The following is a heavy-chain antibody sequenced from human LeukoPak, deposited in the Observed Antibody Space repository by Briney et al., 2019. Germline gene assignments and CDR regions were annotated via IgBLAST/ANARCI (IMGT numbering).Heavy chain of an antibody. J-gene: IGHJ5*02. CDR3: ARSDYGGKGAGDNWLDP. D-gene: IGHD4-23*01. V-gene: IGHV1-2*02. CDR2: VNPNSGGT. Sequence: ASMKVSCKASGYHFTVYYIYLVRQAPGQRLEWMGWVNPNSGGTNYAQKFQGRVTMTRDTSINTAYMELSRVTPDDTAVYYCARSDYGGKGAGDNWLDPWGQGTLLSVSS. CDR1: GYHFTVYY.